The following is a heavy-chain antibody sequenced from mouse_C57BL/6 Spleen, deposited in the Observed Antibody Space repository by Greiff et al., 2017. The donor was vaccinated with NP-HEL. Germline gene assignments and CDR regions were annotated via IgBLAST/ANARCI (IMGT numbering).Heavy chain of an antibody. V-gene: IGHV1-52*01. CDR2: IDPSDSET. CDR3: ARGYYLSFAY. D-gene: IGHD1-1*01. CDR1: GYTFTSYW. J-gene: IGHJ3*01. Sequence: QVHVKQPGAELVRPGSSVKLSCKASGYTFTSYWMHWVKQRPIQGLEWIGNIDPSDSETHYNQKFKDKATLTVDKSSSTAYMQLSSLTSEDSAVYYCARGYYLSFAYWGQGTLVTVSA.